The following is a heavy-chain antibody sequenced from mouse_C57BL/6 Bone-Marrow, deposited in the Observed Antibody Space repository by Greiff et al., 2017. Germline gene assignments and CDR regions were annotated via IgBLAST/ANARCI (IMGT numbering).Heavy chain of an antibody. V-gene: IGHV1-5*01. Sequence: VPLKQSGTVLARPGASVKMSCKTSGYTFTSYWMHWVKQRPGQGLEWIGAIYPGNSDTSYNQKFKGKAKLTAVTSASTAYMALSSLTNEDAAVYYCTRGRLRLRLDYWGQGTTLTVSS. CDR1: GYTFTSYW. J-gene: IGHJ2*01. D-gene: IGHD2-4*01. CDR3: TRGRLRLRLDY. CDR2: IYPGNSDT.